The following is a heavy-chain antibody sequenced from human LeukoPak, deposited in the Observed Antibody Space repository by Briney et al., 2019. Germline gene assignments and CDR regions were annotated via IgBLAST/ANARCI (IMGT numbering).Heavy chain of an antibody. V-gene: IGHV3-33*01. CDR2: ISFDGNYK. J-gene: IGHJ4*02. D-gene: IGHD1/OR15-1a*01. CDR3: ARDAALGEQYYFDY. CDR1: GFTFSHCG. Sequence: PGGSLRLSCAASGFTFSHCGMHWVRQAPGKGLEWVAVISFDGNYKYYADSVKGRFTVSRDDSKNTLYLQMNDLRAEDTAVYYCARDAALGEQYYFDYWGQGTLVTVSS.